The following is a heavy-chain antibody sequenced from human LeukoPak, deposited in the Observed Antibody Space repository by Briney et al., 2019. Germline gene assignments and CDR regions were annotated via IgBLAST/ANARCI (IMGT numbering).Heavy chain of an antibody. D-gene: IGHD5-24*01. CDR2: IYPSDSDI. CDR1: GFTFTSYW. Sequence: GESLKISCKGSGFTFTSYWIAWVRQMPWKGLEWMGIIYPSDSDIRYSPSFQGQVTISADKSISTAFLQWSYLKASDTAIYYCARLDDDGWRKVEYWGQGTLVTVSS. J-gene: IGHJ4*02. V-gene: IGHV5-51*01. CDR3: ARLDDDGWRKVEY.